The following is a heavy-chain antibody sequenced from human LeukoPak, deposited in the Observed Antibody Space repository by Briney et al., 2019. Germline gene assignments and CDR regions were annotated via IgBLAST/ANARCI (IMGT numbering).Heavy chain of an antibody. V-gene: IGHV3-53*01. CDR1: GFTVSSNY. J-gene: IGHJ4*02. D-gene: IGHD4-17*01. CDR3: ARALYGDYGIFDY. Sequence: GGSLRLSCAASGFTVSSNYMTWVRQAPGKGLEWVTVIYSGGSTYYADSVKGRFTISRDDSKNTLYLQMNSLRAEDTAVYYCARALYGDYGIFDYWGQGRLVSVSS. CDR2: IYSGGST.